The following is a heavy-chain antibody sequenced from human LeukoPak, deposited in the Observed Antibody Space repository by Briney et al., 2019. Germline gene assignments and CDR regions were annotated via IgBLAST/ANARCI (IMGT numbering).Heavy chain of an antibody. V-gene: IGHV3-7*01. J-gene: IGHJ4*02. CDR2: IKQDGSEK. Sequence: GGSLRLSCAASGFTFSSYWMSWVRQAPGKGLEWVANIKQDGSEKYYVDSVKGRFTISRDNAKNSPYLQMNSLRAEDTAVYYCAREMGGYPFDYWGQGTLVTVSS. D-gene: IGHD5-12*01. CDR3: AREMGGYPFDY. CDR1: GFTFSSYW.